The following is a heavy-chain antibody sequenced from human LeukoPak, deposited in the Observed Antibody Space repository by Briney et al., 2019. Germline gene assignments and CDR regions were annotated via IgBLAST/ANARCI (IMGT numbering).Heavy chain of an antibody. D-gene: IGHD3-9*01. V-gene: IGHV1-18*01. CDR1: GYTFTSYG. CDR3: ARDPRGLQYFDWLHYYGMDV. J-gene: IGHJ6*02. Sequence: ASVKVSCKASGYTFTSYGISWVRQAPGQGLEWMGWISAYNGNTNYAQKLQGRVTMTTDTSTSTAYMELRSLRSDDTAVYYCARDPRGLQYFDWLHYYGMDVWGQGTTVTVSS. CDR2: ISAYNGNT.